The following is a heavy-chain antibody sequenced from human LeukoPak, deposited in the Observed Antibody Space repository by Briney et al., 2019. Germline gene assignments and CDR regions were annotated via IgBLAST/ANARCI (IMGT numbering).Heavy chain of an antibody. CDR3: ANLDPYCSGGRCP. CDR1: GFTFDDYA. D-gene: IGHD2-15*01. CDR2: IVHDGSRQ. Sequence: GGSLRLSCAASGFTFDDYAMHWVRQAAGKGLDWVAFIVHDGSRQDYADSVRGRFTISRDNSKNTVYLQMNSLRPEDTAVYYCANLDPYCSGGRCPWGQGTLVSVSS. J-gene: IGHJ5*02. V-gene: IGHV3-30*04.